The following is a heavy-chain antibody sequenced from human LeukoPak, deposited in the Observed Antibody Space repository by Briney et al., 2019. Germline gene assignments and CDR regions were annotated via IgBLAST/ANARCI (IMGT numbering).Heavy chain of an antibody. CDR3: ARSGEADY. Sequence: GGSLRLSCAASGYIFSSYWMSWVRQAPGKGLEWVANIKQDGSEKHYVASVKGRFTISRDNAKNSLYLQMNSLGAEDTAVYYCARSGEADYWGQGTLVTVSS. J-gene: IGHJ4*02. CDR2: IKQDGSEK. V-gene: IGHV3-7*01. D-gene: IGHD3-10*01. CDR1: GYIFSSYW.